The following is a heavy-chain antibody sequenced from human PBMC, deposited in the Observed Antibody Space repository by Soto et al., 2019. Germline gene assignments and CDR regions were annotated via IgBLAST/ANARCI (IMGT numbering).Heavy chain of an antibody. CDR2: ISASGGST. J-gene: IGHJ5*02. Sequence: GGSLRFSCAASGFTFSTFAMSWVRQAPGKGLEWVSAISASGGSTYYADSVKGRFTISRDNSNNTLYLQMNSLRVEDTAVYYCAKDPRVSFDPWGQGTLVTVSS. V-gene: IGHV3-23*01. CDR1: GFTFSTFA. CDR3: AKDPRVSFDP.